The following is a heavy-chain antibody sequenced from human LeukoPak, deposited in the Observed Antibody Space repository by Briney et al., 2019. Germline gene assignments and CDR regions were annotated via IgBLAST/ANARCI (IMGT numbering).Heavy chain of an antibody. CDR2: IYYSGST. CDR3: ARLVYGSGSSYFDY. D-gene: IGHD3-10*01. CDR1: GGSISSYH. Sequence: SETLSLTCTVSGGSISSYHWSWIRQPPGKGLEWIGYIYYSGSTNYNPSLKSRVTISVDTSKNQFSLKLSSVTAADTAVYYCARLVYGSGSSYFDYWGQGTLVTVSS. J-gene: IGHJ4*02. V-gene: IGHV4-59*08.